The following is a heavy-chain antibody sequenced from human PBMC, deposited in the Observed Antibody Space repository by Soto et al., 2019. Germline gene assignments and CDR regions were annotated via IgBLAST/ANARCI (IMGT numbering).Heavy chain of an antibody. D-gene: IGHD3-3*01. V-gene: IGHV4-39*01. Sequence: QLQLQESGPGLVKPSETLSLTCTVSGGSISSSSYYWGWIRQPPGKGLEWIGSIYYSGSTYYNPSLKSRVTISVDTSKNQFSLKLSSVTAADTAVYYCARLQRPGVFIDYWGQGTLVTVSS. J-gene: IGHJ4*02. CDR1: GGSISSSSYY. CDR3: ARLQRPGVFIDY. CDR2: IYYSGST.